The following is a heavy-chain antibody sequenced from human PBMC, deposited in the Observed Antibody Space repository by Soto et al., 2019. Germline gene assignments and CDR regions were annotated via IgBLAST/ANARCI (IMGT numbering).Heavy chain of an antibody. V-gene: IGHV1-69*13. CDR3: ARDRNIVATIYNYYGMDV. J-gene: IGHJ6*02. Sequence: ASVEVSCKASGGTFSSYAISWVRQAPGQGLEWMGGIIPIFGTANYAQKFQGRVTITADESTSTAYMELSSLRSEDTAVYYCARDRNIVATIYNYYGMDVWGQGTTVTV. CDR1: GGTFSSYA. CDR2: IIPIFGTA. D-gene: IGHD5-12*01.